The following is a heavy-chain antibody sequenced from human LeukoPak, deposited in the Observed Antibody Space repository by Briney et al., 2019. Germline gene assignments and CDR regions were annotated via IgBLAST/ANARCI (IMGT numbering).Heavy chain of an antibody. CDR2: ISDSGGTT. Sequence: GGSLRLSCAAPVFTFSTSAMSSGRQAPGKGLEWVSGISDSGGTTYYADSVKGRFTISRDNSKNTLYLQMNSLRAEDTAVYYCAKHSYRVYSFWDYWGQGTLVTVSS. CDR1: VFTFSTSA. CDR3: AKHSYRVYSFWDY. D-gene: IGHD3-16*01. V-gene: IGHV3-23*01. J-gene: IGHJ4*02.